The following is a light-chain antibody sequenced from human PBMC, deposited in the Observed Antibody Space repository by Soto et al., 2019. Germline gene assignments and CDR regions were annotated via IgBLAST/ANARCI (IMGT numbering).Light chain of an antibody. CDR3: QSFDSSLRADV. V-gene: IGLV1-40*01. J-gene: IGLJ1*01. Sequence: QSVLTQPPSVSGAPGQRVTISCTGSSSNIGAGYDVHWYQQLPGTAPKLLIYGNSNRPSGVPDRFSGSKSGTSASLVISGLQAEDEADYYCQSFDSSLRADVFGSGTKLTVL. CDR2: GNS. CDR1: SSNIGAGYD.